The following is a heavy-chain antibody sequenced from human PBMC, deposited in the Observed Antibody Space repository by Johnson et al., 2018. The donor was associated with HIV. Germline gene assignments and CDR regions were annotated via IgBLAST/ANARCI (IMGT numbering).Heavy chain of an antibody. V-gene: IGHV3-23*04. Sequence: VQLVESGGGVVQPGRSLRLSCAASGFTVSSNYMSWVRQAPGKELEWVSAISGSGGSTYYADSVKGRFTISRDNSKNTLYLQMNSLRAEDTAVYYCASFAAAGDAFDIWGQGTMVTVSS. CDR3: ASFAAAGDAFDI. CDR1: GFTVSSNY. J-gene: IGHJ3*02. D-gene: IGHD6-13*01. CDR2: ISGSGGST.